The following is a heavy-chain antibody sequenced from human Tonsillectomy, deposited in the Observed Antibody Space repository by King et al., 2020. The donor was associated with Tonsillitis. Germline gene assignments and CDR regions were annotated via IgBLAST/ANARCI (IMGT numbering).Heavy chain of an antibody. D-gene: IGHD4-17*01. V-gene: IGHV3-33*01. CDR3: ASTRIDYAAFDI. Sequence: VQLVESGGGVVQPGRSLRLSCAASGFTFSSYGMHWVRQAPGKGLEWVAVIWYDGSNKYYADSVKGRFTISRETSKNTLYLQMNSLRAEDTALYYCASTRIDYAAFDIWGQGTMVTVSS. CDR1: GFTFSSYG. CDR2: IWYDGSNK. J-gene: IGHJ3*02.